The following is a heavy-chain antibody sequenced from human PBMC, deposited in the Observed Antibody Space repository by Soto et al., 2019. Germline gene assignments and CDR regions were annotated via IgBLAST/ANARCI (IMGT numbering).Heavy chain of an antibody. CDR1: GFTIKSYT. CDR3: ATDKPPDGAWDFDY. CDR2: IIGSDGST. J-gene: IGHJ4*02. Sequence: GGSLRLSCAASGFTIKSYTMSWVRQVPGKGLEWLSGIIGSDGSTYYADSVKGRFTISRDISKNTLYLQMNSLRVEDTAVYYYATDKPPDGAWDFDYWRQGPLVTVSS. D-gene: IGHD4-17*01. V-gene: IGHV3-23*01.